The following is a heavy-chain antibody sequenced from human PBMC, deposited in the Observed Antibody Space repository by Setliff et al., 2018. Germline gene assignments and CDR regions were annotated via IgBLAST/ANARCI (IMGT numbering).Heavy chain of an antibody. CDR3: ARGGGVAAAAWFDP. D-gene: IGHD6-13*01. V-gene: IGHV4-4*08. CDR2: MYTSGTT. CDR1: RGSISSSY. J-gene: IGHJ5*02. Sequence: SETLSLTCTVSRGSISSSYWSWIRLPPGKGLEWIGYMYTSGTTEYNPSLNSRVTMSLDTSKNQFSLNLSSVTAADTAVYYCARGGGVAAAAWFDPWVPETLLVTVSS.